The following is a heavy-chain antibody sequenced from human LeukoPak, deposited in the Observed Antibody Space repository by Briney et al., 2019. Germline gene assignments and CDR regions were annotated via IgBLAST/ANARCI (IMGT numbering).Heavy chain of an antibody. Sequence: ASVKVFWKVSGNTLTDLSIHWVRQAPGKGLDWMGGFDPEDAEIIYAEKFQDRVTMTEDPSTDTAYLELSSLRSEDTAVYYCAAEGQWSLVHYFNSWGQGTLVTVSS. D-gene: IGHD2-15*01. CDR1: GNTLTDLS. CDR2: FDPEDAEI. V-gene: IGHV1-24*01. J-gene: IGHJ4*02. CDR3: AAEGQWSLVHYFNS.